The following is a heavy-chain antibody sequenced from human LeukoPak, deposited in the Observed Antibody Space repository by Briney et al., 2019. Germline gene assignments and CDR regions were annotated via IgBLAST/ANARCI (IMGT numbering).Heavy chain of an antibody. CDR3: AKRVPYSSSSVYFDY. Sequence: GGSLRLSCAASGFTLSNYGMSWVRQAPGKGLEWVSAISDDGRSTYYADSVKGRFTISKDNSKKTLSLQMNNLRAEDTAVYYCAKRVPYSSSSVYFDYWGQGTLVTVSS. V-gene: IGHV3-23*01. J-gene: IGHJ4*02. D-gene: IGHD6-6*01. CDR1: GFTLSNYG. CDR2: ISDDGRST.